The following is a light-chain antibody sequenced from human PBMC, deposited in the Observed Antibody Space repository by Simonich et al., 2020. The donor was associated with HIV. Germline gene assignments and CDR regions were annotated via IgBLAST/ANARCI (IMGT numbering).Light chain of an antibody. CDR1: QSVLYSSNNNNY. J-gene: IGKJ1*01. CDR2: WAS. Sequence: DIVMTQSPDSLAVSLGERATINCKSSQSVLYSSNNNNYLAWYQQKPGHPPKLLVYWASSRESGVPDRFSGSGSGTDFTLTISSLQAEDVAVYYCQQYCSTPGTFGQGTKVEIK. CDR3: QQYCSTPGT. V-gene: IGKV4-1*01.